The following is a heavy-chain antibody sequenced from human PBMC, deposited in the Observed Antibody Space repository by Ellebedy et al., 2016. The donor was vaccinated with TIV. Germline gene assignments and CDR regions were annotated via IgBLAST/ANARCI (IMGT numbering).Heavy chain of an antibody. CDR2: INAGNGNT. Sequence: AASVEVSCKASGYTFSSYAMHWVRQAPGQRLEWMGWINAGNGNTKYSQKFQGRVTITRDTSASTAYMELSSLRSEDTAVYYCARSFGDSVDNWGQGTLVTVSS. V-gene: IGHV1-3*01. J-gene: IGHJ4*02. CDR1: GYTFSSYA. CDR3: ARSFGDSVDN. D-gene: IGHD3-16*01.